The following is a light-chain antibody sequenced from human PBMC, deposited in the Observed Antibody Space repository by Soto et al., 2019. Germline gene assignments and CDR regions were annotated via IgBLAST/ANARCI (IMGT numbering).Light chain of an antibody. J-gene: IGKJ1*01. CDR1: QSVSSNY. V-gene: IGKV3-20*01. Sequence: EIVLTQSPGTLSLSPGEGATLSCTASQSVSSNYLAWYQQNPGQAPRLLIYGASSRANGIPDRFSGSGSGTDFTLTISRLEPEDFAVYYCQQYGGSPRTFGEGTKVEIK. CDR3: QQYGGSPRT. CDR2: GAS.